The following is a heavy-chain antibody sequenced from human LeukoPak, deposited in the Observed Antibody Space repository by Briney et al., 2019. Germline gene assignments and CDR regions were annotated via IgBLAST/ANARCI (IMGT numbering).Heavy chain of an antibody. CDR1: GGSISSGGYY. Sequence: SETLSLTCTVSGGSISSGGYYWSWIRQHPGKGLEWIGYIYYSGSTYYNPSLKSRVTISVDTSKNQFSLKLSSVTAADTAVYYWVGGYGRGGLFYLGQGTLVTVSS. J-gene: IGHJ4*02. CDR2: IYYSGST. V-gene: IGHV4-31*03. CDR3: VGGYGRGGLFY. D-gene: IGHD5-12*01.